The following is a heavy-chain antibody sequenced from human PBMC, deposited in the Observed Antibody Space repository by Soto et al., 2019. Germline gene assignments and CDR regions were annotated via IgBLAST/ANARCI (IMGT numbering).Heavy chain of an antibody. J-gene: IGHJ4*02. Sequence: GGSLRLSCAASGFTFSSYWMSWVRQAPGKGLEWVANIKQDGSEKYYVDSVKGRFTISRDNAKNSLYLQMNSLRAEDTAVYYCARAWFDYIWGSYLHFDYWGQGTLVTVSS. CDR3: ARAWFDYIWGSYLHFDY. D-gene: IGHD3-16*02. CDR2: IKQDGSEK. CDR1: GFTFSSYW. V-gene: IGHV3-7*01.